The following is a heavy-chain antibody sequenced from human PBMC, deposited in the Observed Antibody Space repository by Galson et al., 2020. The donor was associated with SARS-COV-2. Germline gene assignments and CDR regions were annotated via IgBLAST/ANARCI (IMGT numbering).Heavy chain of an antibody. J-gene: IGHJ6*02. Sequence: IETGGSLRLSCVATGFTIYGNYINWVRQAPGKGLEWVSIIYAYSGANTYYADSVRGRFTISRHNSENTVYLQMNSLKLEDTAVYYCARGVGGMNVWGQGTTVTVSS. CDR2: IYAYSGANT. CDR3: ARGVGGMNV. V-gene: IGHV3-53*05. D-gene: IGHD3-10*01. CDR1: GFTIYGNY.